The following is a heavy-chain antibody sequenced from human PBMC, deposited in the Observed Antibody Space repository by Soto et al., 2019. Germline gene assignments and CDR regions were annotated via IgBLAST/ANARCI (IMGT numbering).Heavy chain of an antibody. Sequence: QVQLVQSGPEVRKPGTSVKVSCKTSGFTFLSSAMQWVRQARGQRLEWIGWIVVGGGNTNYAQKFQGRATITRDVSTGTRYMEMSSRRSEDTAVYYGAAIPGWLRLDPRDSGGQGTLVNVSS. D-gene: IGHD5-12*01. V-gene: IGHV1-58*02. J-gene: IGHJ4*02. CDR3: AAIPGWLRLDPRDS. CDR1: GFTFLSSA. CDR2: IVVGGGNT.